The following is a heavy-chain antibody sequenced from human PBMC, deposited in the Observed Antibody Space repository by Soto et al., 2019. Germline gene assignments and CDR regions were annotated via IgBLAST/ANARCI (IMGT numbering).Heavy chain of an antibody. J-gene: IGHJ4*02. V-gene: IGHV1-18*01. D-gene: IGHD1-26*01. CDR3: ARAIVGATRLGFDY. CDR1: GYTFTSYG. Sequence: GASVKVSCKASGYTFTSYGIRWVRQAPGQGLEWMGWISAYNGNTNYAQKLQGRVTMTTDTSTSTAYMELRSLRSDVTAVYYCARAIVGATRLGFDYWGQGTLVTVSS. CDR2: ISAYNGNT.